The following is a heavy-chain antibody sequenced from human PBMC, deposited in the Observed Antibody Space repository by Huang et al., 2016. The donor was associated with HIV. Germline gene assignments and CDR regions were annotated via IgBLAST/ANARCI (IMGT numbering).Heavy chain of an antibody. Sequence: QVQLVQSGAEVKNPGASVRVSCKASGYTFTDSNIHWVRQAPGQGLEWMGWINPKRGGTIYSQRLQGRIAMTRDTTISTVDMDLRSIESDDTAVYFCAREWSFGSSTAPADWGQGTLVTVSS. V-gene: IGHV1-2*02. CDR1: GYTFTDSN. CDR2: INPKRGGT. CDR3: AREWSFGSSTAPAD. J-gene: IGHJ4*02. D-gene: IGHD6-6*01.